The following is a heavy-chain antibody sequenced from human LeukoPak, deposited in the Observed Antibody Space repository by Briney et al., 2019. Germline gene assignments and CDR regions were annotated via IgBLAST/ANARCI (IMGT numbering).Heavy chain of an antibody. J-gene: IGHJ6*02. V-gene: IGHV3-30*18. D-gene: IGHD2-15*01. CDR1: GFTFSSYG. CDR3: AKCRGGSCYYYGMDV. Sequence: GGSLRLSCAASGFTFSSYGMHWVRQAPGKGLEWVAVISYDGSNKYYADSVKGRFTISRDNSKNTLYLQMNSLRAEDTAVYYCAKCRGGSCYYYGMDVWGQGTTVTVSS. CDR2: ISYDGSNK.